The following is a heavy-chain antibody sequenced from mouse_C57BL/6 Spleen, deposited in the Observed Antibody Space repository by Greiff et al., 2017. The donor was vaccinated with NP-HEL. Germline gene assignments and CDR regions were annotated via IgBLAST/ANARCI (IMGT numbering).Heavy chain of an antibody. Sequence: EVHLVESGPELVKPGASVKISCKASGYSFTGYYMNWVKQSPEKSLEWIGEINPSTGGTTYNQKFKAKATLTVDKSSSTAYMQLKSLTSEDSAVYYCARRRLYYFDYWGQGTTLTVSS. CDR1: GYSFTGYY. V-gene: IGHV1-42*01. J-gene: IGHJ2*01. CDR3: ARRRLYYFDY. CDR2: INPSTGGT.